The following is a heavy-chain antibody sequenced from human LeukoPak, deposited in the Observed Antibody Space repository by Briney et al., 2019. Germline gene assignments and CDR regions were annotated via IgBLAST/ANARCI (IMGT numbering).Heavy chain of an antibody. CDR1: GGSISSGGYY. J-gene: IGHJ6*02. D-gene: IGHD6-6*01. CDR2: IYYSGST. V-gene: IGHV4-31*03. Sequence: SETLSLTCTVSGGSISSGGYYWSWIRQHPGKGLEWIGYIYYSGSTYYNTSLKSRVTISVDTSKNQFSLKLSSVTAADTAVYYCARDRRLGPKAYYYYGMDVWGQGTTVTVSS. CDR3: ARDRRLGPKAYYYYGMDV.